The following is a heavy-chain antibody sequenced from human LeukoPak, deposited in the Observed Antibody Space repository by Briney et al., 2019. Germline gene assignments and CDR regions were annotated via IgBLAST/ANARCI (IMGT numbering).Heavy chain of an antibody. CDR2: ISSSGSTI. D-gene: IGHD2-15*01. Sequence: GGSLRLSCAASGFTFSSYEMNWVRQAPGKGLEWVSYISSSGSTIYYADSVKGRFTISRDNSKNTLYLQMNSLRAEDTAVYYCAKDLCSGGSCYSVPYYGMDVWGQGTTVTVSS. CDR3: AKDLCSGGSCYSVPYYGMDV. J-gene: IGHJ6*02. CDR1: GFTFSSYE. V-gene: IGHV3-48*03.